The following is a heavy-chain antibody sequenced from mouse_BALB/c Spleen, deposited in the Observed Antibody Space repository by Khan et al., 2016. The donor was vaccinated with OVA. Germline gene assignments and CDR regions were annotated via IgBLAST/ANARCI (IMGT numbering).Heavy chain of an antibody. Sequence: QVQLQQSGAELAKPGASVKMSCKATGYTFTSYWMHWVKQRPGQGLEWIGYINPSTGYTEYNQTFKDKATLTADKSSSTAYMQLSSLTSEDSAVYYCARCRVWLKAMDYWGQGTSVTVSS. CDR3: ARCRVWLKAMDY. CDR1: GYTFTSYW. J-gene: IGHJ4*01. V-gene: IGHV1-7*01. CDR2: INPSTGYT. D-gene: IGHD2-2*01.